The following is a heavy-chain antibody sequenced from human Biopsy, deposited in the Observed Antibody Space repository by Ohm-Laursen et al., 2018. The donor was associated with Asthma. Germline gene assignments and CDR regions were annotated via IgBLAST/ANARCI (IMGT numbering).Heavy chain of an antibody. V-gene: IGHV4-31*03. D-gene: IGHD3-22*01. Sequence: TLSLTCTVSYGSITSGGYYWTWIRQHTGKGLEWIGFIYYSGSTYSNPSLKSRVSISIDTSKNQFSLKLSSVSAADTAVYYCARAQDYYDSRGYYRSFDYWGQGTLVTVSS. CDR1: YGSITSGGYY. CDR2: IYYSGST. J-gene: IGHJ4*02. CDR3: ARAQDYYDSRGYYRSFDY.